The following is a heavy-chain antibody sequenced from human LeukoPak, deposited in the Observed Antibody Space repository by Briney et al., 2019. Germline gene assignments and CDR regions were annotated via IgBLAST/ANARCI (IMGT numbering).Heavy chain of an antibody. CDR3: AKRDPYYDSSGYPFDY. Sequence: GGFLRLSCAASGFTFSSYGMSWVRQAPGKGLEWVSAISGSGGSTYYADSVKGRFTISRDNSKNTLYLQMNSLRAEDTAVYYCAKRDPYYDSSGYPFDYWGQGTLVTVSS. D-gene: IGHD3-22*01. J-gene: IGHJ4*02. CDR2: ISGSGGST. V-gene: IGHV3-23*01. CDR1: GFTFSSYG.